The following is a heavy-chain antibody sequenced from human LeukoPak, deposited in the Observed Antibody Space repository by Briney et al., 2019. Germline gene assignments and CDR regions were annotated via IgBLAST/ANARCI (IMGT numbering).Heavy chain of an antibody. D-gene: IGHD5-18*01. CDR2: IYSGGST. V-gene: IGHV3-53*01. Sequence: TGGSLRLSCAASGFTFGDYAMHWVRQAPGKGLEWVSVIYSGGSTYYADSVKGRFTISRDNSKNTLYLQMNSLRAEDTAVYYCAREDGFVDTAMGGTYYFDYWGQGTLVTVSS. CDR1: GFTFGDYA. CDR3: AREDGFVDTAMGGTYYFDY. J-gene: IGHJ4*02.